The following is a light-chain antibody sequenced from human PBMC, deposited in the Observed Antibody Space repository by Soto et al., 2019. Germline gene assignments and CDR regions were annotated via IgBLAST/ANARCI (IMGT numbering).Light chain of an antibody. CDR1: TSDVGAYSF. Sequence: QSALTQPRSVSGSPGQSITISCTGSTSDVGAYSFASWYQQHPGAAPKLLIHDVNKRPPGVPDRFSASKSGNTASLTISGLQAEDEADYFCCSYAGASRYVFGSGTKPTVL. CDR2: DVN. V-gene: IGLV2-11*01. CDR3: CSYAGASRYV. J-gene: IGLJ1*01.